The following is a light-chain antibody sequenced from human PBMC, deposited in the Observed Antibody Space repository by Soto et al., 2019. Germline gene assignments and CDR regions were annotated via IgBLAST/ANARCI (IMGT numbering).Light chain of an antibody. V-gene: IGKV3-15*01. CDR3: HRFNNWPHT. CDR2: GAS. J-gene: IGKJ2*01. Sequence: ELVMKQSPFTLSFSPGKTPTLTCWASEGIPIHVAWYQQKPGQAPRLLIYGASTRATGVRDRFSGSGSGTDFTLTISGLQSEDSAVYYCHRFNNWPHTFGQGTKVDIK. CDR1: EGIPIH.